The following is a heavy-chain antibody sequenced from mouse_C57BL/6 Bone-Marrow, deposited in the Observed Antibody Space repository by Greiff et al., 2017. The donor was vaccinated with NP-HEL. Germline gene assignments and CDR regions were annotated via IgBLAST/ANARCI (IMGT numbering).Heavy chain of an antibody. CDR1: GYTFTSYW. J-gene: IGHJ4*01. D-gene: IGHD2-3*01. Sequence: QVQLQQPGAELVKPGASVKMSCKASGYTFTSYWITWVKQRPGQGLAWIGDIYPGSGSTNYNEKFKSKATLTVDTSSSTAYMQLSSLTSEDSAVYYCARYDGYYPYAMDYWGQGTSVTVSS. CDR3: ARYDGYYPYAMDY. V-gene: IGHV1-55*01. CDR2: IYPGSGST.